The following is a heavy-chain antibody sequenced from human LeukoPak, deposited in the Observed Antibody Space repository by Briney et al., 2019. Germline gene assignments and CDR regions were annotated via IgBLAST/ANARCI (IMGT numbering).Heavy chain of an antibody. CDR3: ARVHGDGSLDY. V-gene: IGHV4-61*02. CDR2: IYTSGST. Sequence: SETLSLTCTVSGGSISSGSYYWSWIRQPAGKGLEWIGRIYTSGSTNYNPSLKSRVTISVDTSKDQFSLKLSSVTAADTAVYYCARVHGDGSLDYWGQGTLVTVSS. CDR1: GGSISSGSYY. J-gene: IGHJ4*02. D-gene: IGHD4-17*01.